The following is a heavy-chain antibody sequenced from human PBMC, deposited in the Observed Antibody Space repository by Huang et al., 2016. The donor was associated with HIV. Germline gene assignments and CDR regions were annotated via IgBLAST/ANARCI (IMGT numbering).Heavy chain of an antibody. CDR2: INNGGSA. D-gene: IGHD3-9*01. J-gene: IGHJ2*01. Sequence: QQQLQQWGAGLLKPSETLSLTCAVYGGSFTNYYWGWIRQPPGKGLEWIGEINNGGSANYSPSLKSRVTISLDPSKNQVSLKLTSVRAADTAVYYCVRGPRYVSADWYARLRNYWFFDLWGRGSLVSVSS. CDR3: VRGPRYVSADWYARLRNYWFFDL. CDR1: GGSFTNYY. V-gene: IGHV4-34*01.